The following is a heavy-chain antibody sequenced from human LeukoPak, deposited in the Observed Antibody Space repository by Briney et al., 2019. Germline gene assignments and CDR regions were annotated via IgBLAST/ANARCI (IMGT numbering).Heavy chain of an antibody. J-gene: IGHJ6*02. D-gene: IGHD3-3*01. CDR2: IYPGDSDT. CDR3: ARHSEDYDFWSGYYKGSKDYYYYGMDV. Sequence: GESLKISCKGSGYSFTNYWIGWVRQMPGKGLEWMGIIYPGDSDTRYSPSFQGQVTISADKSISTAYLQWSSLKASDTAMYYCARHSEDYDFWSGYYKGSKDYYYYGMDVWGQGTTVTVSS. V-gene: IGHV5-51*01. CDR1: GYSFTNYW.